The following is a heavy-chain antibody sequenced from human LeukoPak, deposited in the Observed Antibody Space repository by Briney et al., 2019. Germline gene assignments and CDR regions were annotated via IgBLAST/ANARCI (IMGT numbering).Heavy chain of an antibody. D-gene: IGHD5-18*01. CDR3: ARGVDTAMVTGFDY. J-gene: IGHJ4*02. V-gene: IGHV3-30-3*01. CDR1: GFTFSSYA. Sequence: GGSLRLSCAASGFTFSSYAMHWVRQALGKGLEWVAVISYDGSNKYYADSVKGRFTISRDNSKNTLYLQMNSLRAEDTAVYYCARGVDTAMVTGFDYWGQGTLVTVSS. CDR2: ISYDGSNK.